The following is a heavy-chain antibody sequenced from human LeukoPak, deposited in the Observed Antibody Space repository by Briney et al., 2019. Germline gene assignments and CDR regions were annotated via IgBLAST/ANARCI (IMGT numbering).Heavy chain of an antibody. Sequence: GGSLRLSCAASGFTSSSYAMRWVRQAPGKGLEWVSAISGSGGSTYYADSVKGRFTISRDNSKNTLYLQMNSLRAEDTAVYYCAKVVAAALYYFDYWGQGTLVTVSS. CDR3: AKVVAAALYYFDY. CDR1: GFTSSSYA. D-gene: IGHD6-13*01. CDR2: ISGSGGST. J-gene: IGHJ4*02. V-gene: IGHV3-23*01.